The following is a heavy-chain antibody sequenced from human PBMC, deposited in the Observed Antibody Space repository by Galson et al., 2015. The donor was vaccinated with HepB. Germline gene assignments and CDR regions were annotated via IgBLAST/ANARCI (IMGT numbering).Heavy chain of an antibody. D-gene: IGHD5-12*01. CDR1: GFTFSSYA. CDR2: ISGSGGST. J-gene: IGHJ4*02. V-gene: IGHV3-23*01. Sequence: SLRLSCAASGFTFSSYAMSWVRQAPGKGLEWVSAISGSGGSTYYADSVKGRFTISRDNSKNTLYLQMNSLRAEDTAVYYCAKTRPSGYSGYEAETISDYWGQGTLVTVSS. CDR3: AKTRPSGYSGYEAETISDY.